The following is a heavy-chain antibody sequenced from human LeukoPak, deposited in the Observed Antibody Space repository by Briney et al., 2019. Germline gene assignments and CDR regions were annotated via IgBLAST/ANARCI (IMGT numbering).Heavy chain of an antibody. CDR1: GRSISSSRYY. CDR3: VRHDLIGITGGNFDY. CDR2: IYYTGST. V-gene: IGHV4-39*01. J-gene: IGHJ4*02. Sequence: PSETLSLTCTVSGRSISSSRYYWGYIRQPPGKGLEWLGSIYYTGSTYYNPSLKSRVTVSVDTSKNQFSLKLNSVTAADTAVYYCVRHDLIGITGGNFDYWGQGTLVSVSS. D-gene: IGHD1-14*01.